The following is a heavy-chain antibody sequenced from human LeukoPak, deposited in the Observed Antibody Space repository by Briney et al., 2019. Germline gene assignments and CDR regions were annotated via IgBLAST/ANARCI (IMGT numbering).Heavy chain of an antibody. J-gene: IGHJ4*02. CDR3: AREGSSGYYPY. CDR2: ISYDGSEK. CDR1: GFIFSSYP. Sequence: GGSLRLSCAASGFIFSSYPMHWVRQAPGKGLEWVAVISYDGSEKHYADPVKGRFTISRDNSKNTLYLQMNSLRAEDTAVYYCAREGSSGYYPYWGQGILVTVSS. V-gene: IGHV3-30-3*01. D-gene: IGHD3-22*01.